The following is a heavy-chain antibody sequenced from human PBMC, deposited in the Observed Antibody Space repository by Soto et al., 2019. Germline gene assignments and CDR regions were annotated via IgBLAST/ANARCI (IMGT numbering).Heavy chain of an antibody. CDR1: GYTFTNYG. J-gene: IGHJ4*02. Sequence: QVQLVQSGAEVKKPGASVKVSCKASGYTFTNYGISWVRQAPGQGIEWMGWISSYNGNTNYAQKFQGRVTMTPDTSRSTDYMELRRLRSDDTAVYYSARDQAPAGTVAYWGQGTLFIVSS. V-gene: IGHV1-18*04. CDR3: ARDQAPAGTVAY. CDR2: ISSYNGNT. D-gene: IGHD6-13*01.